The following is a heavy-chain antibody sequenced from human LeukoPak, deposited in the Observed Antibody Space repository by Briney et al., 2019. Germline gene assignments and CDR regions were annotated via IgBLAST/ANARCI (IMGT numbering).Heavy chain of an antibody. CDR3: ARDNKGAPGIAAADAFDI. D-gene: IGHD6-13*01. CDR1: GYTLTELS. Sequence: ASVKVSCKVSGYTLTELSMHWVRQAPGKGLEWMGGFDPEDGETIYAQKFQGRVTITADKSTSTAYMELSSLRSEDTAVYYCARDNKGAPGIAAADAFDIWGQGTMVTVSS. V-gene: IGHV1-24*01. J-gene: IGHJ3*02. CDR2: FDPEDGET.